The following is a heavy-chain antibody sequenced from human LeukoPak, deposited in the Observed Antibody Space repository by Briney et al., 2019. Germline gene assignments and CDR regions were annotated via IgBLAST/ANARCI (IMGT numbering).Heavy chain of an antibody. CDR2: INHSGGT. V-gene: IGHV4-34*01. J-gene: IGHJ4*02. Sequence: SETLSLTCAVYGGSFSGYYWSWIRQPPGKGLEWIGEINHSGGTNYNPSLKSRVTISVDTSKNQFSLKLSSVTAADTAVYYCASVLETVYDFRINYWGQGTLVTVSS. D-gene: IGHD3-3*01. CDR3: ASVLETVYDFRINY. CDR1: GGSFSGYY.